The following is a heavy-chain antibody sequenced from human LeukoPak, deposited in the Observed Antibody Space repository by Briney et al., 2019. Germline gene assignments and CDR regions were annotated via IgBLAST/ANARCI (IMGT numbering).Heavy chain of an antibody. CDR1: GGSFSGYY. J-gene: IGHJ4*02. CDR2: INHSGST. CDR3: AGYGYYFDY. D-gene: IGHD5-18*01. V-gene: IGHV4-34*01. Sequence: SETLSLTCAVYGGSFSGYYWSWIRQPPGKGLEWIGEINHSGSTNYNPSLKSRVIISVDTSKNQFSLKLSSVTAADTAVYYCAGYGYYFDYWGQGTLVTVSS.